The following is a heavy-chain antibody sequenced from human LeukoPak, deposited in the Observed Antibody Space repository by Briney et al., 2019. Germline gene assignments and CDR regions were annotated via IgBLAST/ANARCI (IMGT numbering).Heavy chain of an antibody. D-gene: IGHD3-10*01. CDR2: ISSNGGST. J-gene: IGHJ3*02. CDR1: GFTFSSYA. V-gene: IGHV3-64*01. CDR3: ATGYYYGSGDDAFDI. Sequence: GGSLRLSCAASGFTFSSYAMHWVRQAPGKGLEYVSAISSNGGSTYYANSVKGRFTTSRDNSKNTLYLQMGSLRAEDMAVYYCATGYYYGSGDDAFDIWGQGTMVTVSS.